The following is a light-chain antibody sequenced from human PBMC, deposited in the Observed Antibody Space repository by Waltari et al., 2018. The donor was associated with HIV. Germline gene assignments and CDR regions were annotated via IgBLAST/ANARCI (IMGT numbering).Light chain of an antibody. CDR3: QAWDTDTVV. J-gene: IGLJ2*01. CDR1: KLGDRF. CDR2: EDS. Sequence: SYDLTQPPSVSVSPGQTANITCSGDKLGDRFVSWCLQKTGQSPVLVMFEDSTRPSGTPERFSGSNSGTTATLTISGTLAMDEADYYCQAWDTDTVVFGGGTKLTVL. V-gene: IGLV3-1*01.